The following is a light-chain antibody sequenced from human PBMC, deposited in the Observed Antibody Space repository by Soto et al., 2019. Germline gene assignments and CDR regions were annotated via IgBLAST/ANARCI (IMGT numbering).Light chain of an antibody. CDR3: QQYYSSLFT. J-gene: IGKJ2*01. CDR2: KAS. Sequence: DIQMTQSPSTLSASVGDRVTITCRASQSISSWLAWYQQKPGKAPNLPIYKASTLEIGVPSRFSGSGSGTEFTLTINSLQPDDFAAYYCQQYYSSLFTFGQGTKLEI. V-gene: IGKV1-5*03. CDR1: QSISSW.